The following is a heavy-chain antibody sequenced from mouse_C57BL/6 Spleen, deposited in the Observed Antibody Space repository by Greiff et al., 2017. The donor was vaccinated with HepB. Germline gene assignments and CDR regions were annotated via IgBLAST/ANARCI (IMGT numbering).Heavy chain of an antibody. Sequence: EVQVVESGGGLVKPGGSLKLSCAASGFTFSSYTMSWVRQTPEKRLEWVATISGGGGNTYYPDSVKGRFTISRDNAKNTLYLQMSSLTSEDTALYYCARHEPMGNYYFDYWGQGTTLTVSS. CDR3: ARHEPMGNYYFDY. J-gene: IGHJ2*01. V-gene: IGHV5-9*01. D-gene: IGHD2-1*01. CDR2: ISGGGGNT. CDR1: GFTFSSYT.